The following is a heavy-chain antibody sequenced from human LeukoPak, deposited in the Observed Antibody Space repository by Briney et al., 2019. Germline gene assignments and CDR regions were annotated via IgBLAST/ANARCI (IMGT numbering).Heavy chain of an antibody. CDR2: INHSGSS. CDR3: ARGSTKRCSGRPYYYYMDV. Sequence: SETLSLTCAVYGGSFSGYYWSWIRQPPGKGLEWMGEINHSGSSNYNPSLKSRVTISVDTSKNQFSLKLSSVTAADTAVYYCARGSTKRCSGRPYYYYMDVWGKGTTVTVSS. D-gene: IGHD5-12*01. J-gene: IGHJ6*03. CDR1: GGSFSGYY. V-gene: IGHV4-34*01.